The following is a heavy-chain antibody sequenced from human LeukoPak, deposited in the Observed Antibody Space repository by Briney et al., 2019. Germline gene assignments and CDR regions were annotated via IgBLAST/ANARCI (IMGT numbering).Heavy chain of an antibody. CDR2: ISGSGGST. Sequence: HAGGSLRLSCAASGFTFSSYAMSWVRQAPGKGLEWVSAISGSGGSTYYADSVKGRFTISRDNSKNTLYLQMNSLRAEDTAVYYCAKDPGRVSITMIVKSPQYYFDYWGQGTLVTVSS. J-gene: IGHJ4*02. V-gene: IGHV3-23*01. D-gene: IGHD3-22*01. CDR3: AKDPGRVSITMIVKSPQYYFDY. CDR1: GFTFSSYA.